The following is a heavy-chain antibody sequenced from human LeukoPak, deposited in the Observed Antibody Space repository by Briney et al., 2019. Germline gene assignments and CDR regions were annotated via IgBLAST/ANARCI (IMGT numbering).Heavy chain of an antibody. J-gene: IGHJ3*02. CDR2: IYSIGGP. CDR1: GGSISTYY. CDR3: ARRFHIAGNLHQDAFDS. Sequence: SEPLSLTCTVSGGSISTYYWSCTPHPRGKALEWIGHIYSIGGPTCNPSLKSRVSISVDTSKNQFSLSLCSVTAAGTAVCYCARRFHIAGNLHQDAFDSWGQGTLVTVSS. D-gene: IGHD3-10*01. V-gene: IGHV4-4*09.